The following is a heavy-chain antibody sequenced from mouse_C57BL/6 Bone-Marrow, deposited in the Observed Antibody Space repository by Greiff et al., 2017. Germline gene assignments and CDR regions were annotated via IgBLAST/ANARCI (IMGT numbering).Heavy chain of an antibody. Sequence: EVMLVESGAELVRPGASVKLSCTASGFNIKDDYMHWVKQRPEQGLEWIGWIDPENGDTEYASKFQGKATITADTSSNTAYLQLSSLTSEETAVYYCTTWGVYYDYDGAMDYWGQGTSVTVSS. CDR2: IDPENGDT. J-gene: IGHJ4*01. V-gene: IGHV14-4*01. CDR3: TTWGVYYDYDGAMDY. D-gene: IGHD2-4*01. CDR1: GFNIKDDY.